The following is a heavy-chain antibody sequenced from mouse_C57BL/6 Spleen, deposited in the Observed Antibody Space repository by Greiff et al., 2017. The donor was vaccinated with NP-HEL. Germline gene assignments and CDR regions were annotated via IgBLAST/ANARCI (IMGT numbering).Heavy chain of an antibody. V-gene: IGHV8-12*01. CDR3: ARRSYYGSSLDY. J-gene: IGHJ2*01. Sequence: QVTLKESGPGILQSSQTLSLTCSFSGFSLSTSGMGVSWIRQPSGKGLEWLAYLSWDDDKRYNPSLKSRLTISKDTSRNLVFLKITSVDTADTATYYCARRSYYGSSLDYWGQGTTLTVSS. D-gene: IGHD1-1*01. CDR1: GFSLSTSGMG. CDR2: LSWDDDK.